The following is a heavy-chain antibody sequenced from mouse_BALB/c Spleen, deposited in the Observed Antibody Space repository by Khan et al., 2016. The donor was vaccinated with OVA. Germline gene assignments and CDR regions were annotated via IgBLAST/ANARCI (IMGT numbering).Heavy chain of an antibody. CDR2: IWSDGHT. J-gene: IGHJ1*01. D-gene: IGHD2-1*01. Sequence: QVQLKQSGPGLVAPSQSLSITCTISGFSLTSYGVHWVRQPPGKGLEWLVVIWSDGHTTYNSALKSRLSISKDNSKSQVFLKMNSLQTDDTAMDYCARHGYYGNYVPYFDVWGAGTTVTVSS. CDR1: GFSLTSYG. V-gene: IGHV2-6-1*01. CDR3: ARHGYYGNYVPYFDV.